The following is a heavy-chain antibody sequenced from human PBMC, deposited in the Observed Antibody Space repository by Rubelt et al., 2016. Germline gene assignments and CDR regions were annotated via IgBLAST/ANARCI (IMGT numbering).Heavy chain of an antibody. V-gene: IGHV4-39*07. J-gene: IGHJ4*02. Sequence: QLQLQESGPGLVGPSETLSLACTVSGVSISSTNYYWGWIRQPPGKGLEWIGEINHSGGTTYNPSLKSRVTISVDTSKNQFSLKLNSVTAADRAVYYCARGSPYYSGSSGVYKGTFDYWGQGTLVTVSS. D-gene: IGHD3-22*01. CDR3: ARGSPYYSGSSGVYKGTFDY. CDR2: INHSGGT. CDR1: GVSISSTNYY.